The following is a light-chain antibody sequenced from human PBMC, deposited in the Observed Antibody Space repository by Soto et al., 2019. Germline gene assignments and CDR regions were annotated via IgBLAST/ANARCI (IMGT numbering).Light chain of an antibody. Sequence: QSVLTQPPSVSAAPGQKVTISCSGSSSNIGNNYVSWYQQLPGTAPRLLIYDNNKRPSGIPDRFSGSKSGTSDTLDISGLQTGDEADYYCGTWDNSLSVGAFGGGTKLTVL. V-gene: IGLV1-51*01. J-gene: IGLJ2*01. CDR2: DNN. CDR3: GTWDNSLSVGA. CDR1: SSNIGNNY.